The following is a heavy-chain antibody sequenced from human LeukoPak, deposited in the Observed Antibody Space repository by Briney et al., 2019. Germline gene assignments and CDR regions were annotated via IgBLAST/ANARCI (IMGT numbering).Heavy chain of an antibody. D-gene: IGHD6-13*01. CDR3: ARTYSSSWYGAFDI. J-gene: IGHJ3*02. CDR1: GFTFSRYT. CDR2: IRSSGDAI. Sequence: GGSLRLSCAASGFTFSRYTMNWVRQAPGKGLEWVSYIRSSGDAIYYADSVKGRFTISRHNSKNTLYLQMNSLRAEDTAVYYCARTYSSSWYGAFDIWGQGTMVTVSS. V-gene: IGHV3-48*01.